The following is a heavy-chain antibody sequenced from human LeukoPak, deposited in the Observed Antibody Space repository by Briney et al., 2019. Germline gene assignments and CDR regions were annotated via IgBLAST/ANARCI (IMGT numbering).Heavy chain of an antibody. CDR3: ASAHERYCSGGSCYYY. V-gene: IGHV3-53*01. CDR2: IYSGGST. J-gene: IGHJ4*02. CDR1: GFTVSSNY. D-gene: IGHD2-15*01. Sequence: GGSLRLSCAASGFTVSSNYMSWVRQAPGKGLEWGSVIYSGGSTYYADSVKGRFTISRDNSKNTLYLQMNSLRAEDTAVYYCASAHERYCSGGSCYYYWGQGTLVTVSS.